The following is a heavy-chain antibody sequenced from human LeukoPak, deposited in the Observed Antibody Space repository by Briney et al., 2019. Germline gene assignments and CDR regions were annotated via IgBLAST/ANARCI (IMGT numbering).Heavy chain of an antibody. Sequence: PGGSLRLSCVGSGFTFSSYGMHWVRQAPGKGLEWVALISYDGKNKYYGDSVKGRLTISRDNSKNTLYLQMNSLRREDTAVYYCAKDRVPRLGLDAFDMRGQGTRVTVSS. CDR2: ISYDGKNK. CDR3: AKDRVPRLGLDAFDM. D-gene: IGHD6-19*01. J-gene: IGHJ3*02. CDR1: GFTFSSYG. V-gene: IGHV3-30*18.